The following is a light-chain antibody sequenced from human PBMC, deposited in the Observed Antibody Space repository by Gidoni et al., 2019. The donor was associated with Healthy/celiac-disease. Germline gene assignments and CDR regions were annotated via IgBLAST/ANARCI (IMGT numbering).Light chain of an antibody. J-gene: IGLJ1*01. CDR3: AAWDDSLNGYV. Sequence: QSVLTQPPSASGTPGQRVTISCSGSSSHIGRNTVNWYQQLPGTAPKLLLYSNNQRPSGVPDRFSGSKSGTSASLAISGLQSEDEADYYCAAWDDSLNGYVFGTGTKVTVL. V-gene: IGLV1-44*01. CDR2: SNN. CDR1: SSHIGRNT.